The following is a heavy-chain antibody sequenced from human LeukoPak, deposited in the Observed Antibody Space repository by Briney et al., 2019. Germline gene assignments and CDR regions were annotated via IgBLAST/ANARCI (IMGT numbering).Heavy chain of an antibody. CDR3: ASGAEGYVFDP. J-gene: IGHJ5*02. Sequence: PGGSLRLSCTVSGLTFSSYSMNWVRQAPGKGLEWVSYISSSSSTIYYADSVKGRFTISRDNAKNSLYLQMSSLRAEDTAVYYCASGAEGYVFDPWGRGTLVTVSS. D-gene: IGHD5-12*01. V-gene: IGHV3-48*01. CDR2: ISSSSSTI. CDR1: GLTFSSYS.